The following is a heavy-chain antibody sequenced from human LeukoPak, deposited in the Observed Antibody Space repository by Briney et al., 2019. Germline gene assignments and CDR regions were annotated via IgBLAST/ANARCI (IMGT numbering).Heavy chain of an antibody. CDR1: GFTFSSYG. CDR3: ARDFGEQQLLSFFFDY. J-gene: IGHJ4*02. CDR2: IWYDGSNK. D-gene: IGHD6-13*01. V-gene: IGHV3-33*01. Sequence: GGSLRLSCAASGFTFSSYGMHWVRQAPGKGLEWVAVIWYDGSNKYYADSVKGRFTISRDNSKNTLYLQMNSLRAEDTAVYYCARDFGEQQLLSFFFDYWSQGTLVTVSS.